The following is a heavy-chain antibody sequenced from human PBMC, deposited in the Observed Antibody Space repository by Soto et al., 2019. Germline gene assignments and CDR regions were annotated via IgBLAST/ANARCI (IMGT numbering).Heavy chain of an antibody. D-gene: IGHD1-7*01. CDR3: AHTSGGTTFDY. CDR2: IYWDDDK. Sequence: QITLKESGPTLVTPPQTLTLTCTFSGFSLSTSGVGVGWIRQPPGKALEWLALIYWDDDKRYSPSLKSRLTITKDTSKNQVVLTMTNMDHVDTATYYCAHTSGGTTFDYWGQGTLVTFAS. J-gene: IGHJ4*02. CDR1: GFSLSTSGVG. V-gene: IGHV2-5*02.